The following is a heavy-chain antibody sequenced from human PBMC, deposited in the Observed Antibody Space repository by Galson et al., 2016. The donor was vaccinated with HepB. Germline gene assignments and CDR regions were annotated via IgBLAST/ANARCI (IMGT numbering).Heavy chain of an antibody. V-gene: IGHV3-21*01. J-gene: IGHJ3*02. D-gene: IGHD3-3*01. CDR2: ISSSSAYV. CDR1: GFSISTYT. CDR3: ARDRSRFSSGYYTGARDVFAI. Sequence: SLRLSCAASGFSISTYTMNWVRQAPGKGLEWISYISSSSAYVDYADSVKGRFTIARENAKNSLYLQMNSLRAEDTAVDYCARDRSRFSSGYYTGARDVFAIWGQGTVVTVSS.